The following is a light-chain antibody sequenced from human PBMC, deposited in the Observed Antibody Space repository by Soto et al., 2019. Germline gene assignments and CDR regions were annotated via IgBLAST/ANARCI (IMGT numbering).Light chain of an antibody. J-gene: IGKJ1*01. V-gene: IGKV1-12*01. CDR3: HQSYSYPHA. CDR2: AAS. Sequence: QISPSTSYVTACIGRTVSLSCRASQPISNWFAWYQQRPGKAPKLLIYAASTLQDGVPSRFSGTRSGTNFTPTISCLQSEDFATYYCHQSYSYPHAFGHGTKVDIK. CDR1: QPISNW.